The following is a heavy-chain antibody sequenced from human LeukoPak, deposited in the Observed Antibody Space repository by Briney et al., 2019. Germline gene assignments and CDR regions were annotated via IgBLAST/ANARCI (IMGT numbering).Heavy chain of an antibody. CDR3: ARGITMIVGSAFDI. V-gene: IGHV4-39*07. CDR1: GGSISSSSYY. D-gene: IGHD3-22*01. CDR2: IYYSGST. J-gene: IGHJ3*02. Sequence: SETLSLTCTVSGGSISSSSYYWGWIRQPPGKGLGWIGSIYYSGSTHYNPSLKSRVTISVDKSKNQFSLKLSSVTAADTAVYYCARGITMIVGSAFDIWGQGTMVTVSS.